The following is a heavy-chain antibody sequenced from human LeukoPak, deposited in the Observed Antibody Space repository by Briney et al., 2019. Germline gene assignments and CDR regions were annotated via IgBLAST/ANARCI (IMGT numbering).Heavy chain of an antibody. CDR1: GYTFTSYS. V-gene: IGHV1-2*02. Sequence: ASVKVSCKASGYTFTSYSMHWVRQAPGQGLEWMGWFNPDSGGTHYAQKFQGRVTMTRDTSITTAYMELSRLRSDDTAVYYCARALDYYGSGSFFNIWGQGTMVTVSS. J-gene: IGHJ3*02. D-gene: IGHD3-10*01. CDR2: FNPDSGGT. CDR3: ARALDYYGSGSFFNI.